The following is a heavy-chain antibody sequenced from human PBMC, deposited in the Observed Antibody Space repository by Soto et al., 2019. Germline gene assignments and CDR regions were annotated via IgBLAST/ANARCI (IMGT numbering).Heavy chain of an antibody. CDR2: SSGSGSGGST. CDR1: GFTFTNYA. V-gene: IGHV3-23*01. J-gene: IGHJ4*02. Sequence: EVQLLESGGGLVQPGGSLILSCAASGFTFTNYAMTWVRQAPGKGLEWVSISSGSGSGGSTNYADSVKGRFTITGDNSKNTLYLQMNSLRVEDTAVYYCAKDRDDYRNYVFDYWGQGSLATVSS. D-gene: IGHD4-4*01. CDR3: AKDRDDYRNYVFDY.